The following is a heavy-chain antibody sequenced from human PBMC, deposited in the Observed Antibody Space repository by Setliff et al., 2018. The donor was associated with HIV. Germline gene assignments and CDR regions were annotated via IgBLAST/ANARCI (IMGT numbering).Heavy chain of an antibody. J-gene: IGHJ4*02. Sequence: GASVKVSCKASGYTFASYGISWVRQAPGQGLEWMGWISAYNGNTNYAQKLQGRVTMTTDTSTSTAYMELSSLRSEDTAVYYCARDRSYYPNYFDYWGQGTLVTVSS. D-gene: IGHD1-26*01. CDR2: ISAYNGNT. V-gene: IGHV1-18*01. CDR3: ARDRSYYPNYFDY. CDR1: GYTFASYG.